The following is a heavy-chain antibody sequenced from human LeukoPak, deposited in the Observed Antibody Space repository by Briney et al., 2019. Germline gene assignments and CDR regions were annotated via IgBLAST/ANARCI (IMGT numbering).Heavy chain of an antibody. CDR1: GFTFSSYW. Sequence: GGSLRLSCAASGFTFSSYWMSWVRQAPGKGLEWVANIKQDGSEKYYVDSVKGRFTISRDNAKNSLYLQMNSLRAEDTAVYYCARDRNGDNVLSDFDYWGQGTLVTVSS. J-gene: IGHJ4*02. D-gene: IGHD4-17*01. CDR2: IKQDGSEK. V-gene: IGHV3-7*01. CDR3: ARDRNGDNVLSDFDY.